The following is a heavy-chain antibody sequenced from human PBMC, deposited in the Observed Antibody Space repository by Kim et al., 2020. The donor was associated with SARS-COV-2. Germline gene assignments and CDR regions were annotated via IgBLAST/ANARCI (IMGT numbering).Heavy chain of an antibody. D-gene: IGHD3-10*01. CDR3: ARAGLLWFGELLFNFDY. Sequence: CQGRVTITRDTSASTAYMELSSLRSEDTAVYYCARAGLLWFGELLFNFDYWGQGTLVTVSS. V-gene: IGHV1-3*01. J-gene: IGHJ4*02.